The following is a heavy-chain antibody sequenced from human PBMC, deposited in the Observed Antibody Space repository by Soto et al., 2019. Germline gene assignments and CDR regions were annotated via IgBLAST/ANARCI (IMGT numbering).Heavy chain of an antibody. D-gene: IGHD5-18*01. V-gene: IGHV3-30*03. CDR1: GYTFSTYG. CDR2: ISYDGGSA. J-gene: IGHJ4*02. Sequence: GGSLRLSCAASGYTFSTYGMHWVRQAPGKGLEWVAVISYDGGSAYYADSVKGRFTISRDTSRNTVHLQMNSPRPDDSAIYYCARDRGWRIQMWSPPDYWGQGTLVTVSS. CDR3: ARDRGWRIQMWSPPDY.